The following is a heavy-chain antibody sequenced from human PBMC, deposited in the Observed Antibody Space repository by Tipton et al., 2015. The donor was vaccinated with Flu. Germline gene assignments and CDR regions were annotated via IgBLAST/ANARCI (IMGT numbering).Heavy chain of an antibody. D-gene: IGHD2-15*01. CDR3: ARRTRTPLFDP. Sequence: FTISRDNARNSLYLQMNSLRAEDTAVYYCARRTRTPLFDPWGQGTLVNVSS. V-gene: IGHV3-7*04. J-gene: IGHJ5*02.